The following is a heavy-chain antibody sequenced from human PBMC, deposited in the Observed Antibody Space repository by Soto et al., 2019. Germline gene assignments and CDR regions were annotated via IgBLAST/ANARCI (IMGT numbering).Heavy chain of an antibody. Sequence: EVQLVESGGGLVKPGGSLRLSCAASGFTFSSYSMNWVRQAPGKGLEWVSSISESSSDIYYADSLKGRFTISRDNAKNSLYLQMNSLRAEDTAVYYCARECPFQDFDYWGQGTLVTVSS. CDR2: ISESSSDI. V-gene: IGHV3-21*06. CDR3: ARECPFQDFDY. CDR1: GFTFSSYS. J-gene: IGHJ4*02.